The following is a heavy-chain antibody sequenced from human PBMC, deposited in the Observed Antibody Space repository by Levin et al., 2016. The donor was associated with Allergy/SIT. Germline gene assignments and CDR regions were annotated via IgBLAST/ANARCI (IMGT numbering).Heavy chain of an antibody. J-gene: IGHJ6*03. D-gene: IGHD3-10*01. V-gene: IGHV1-69*01. CDR3: AREEGDDSGNYYYYYMDV. CDR2: IIPIFGTA. Sequence: WVRQAPGQGLEWMGGIIPIFGTADYAQKFQGRVTITADESTSTAYMELSSLTSEDTAMYYCAREEGDDSGNYYYYYMDVWGKGTTVTVSS.